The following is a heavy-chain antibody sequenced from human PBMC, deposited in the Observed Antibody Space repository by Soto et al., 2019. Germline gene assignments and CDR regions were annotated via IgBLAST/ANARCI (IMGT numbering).Heavy chain of an antibody. CDR1: GYTFITYG. V-gene: IGHV1-18*01. CDR2: ITPYNGKT. CDR3: ARDTSHYFDH. D-gene: IGHD2-2*01. Sequence: GASVKVSCRASGYTFITYGVTWVRQAPGQGLEWMGWITPYNGKTHYAQKFQDRVTMTTDTDATTAYMELRSLTSDDSAMYFCARDTSHYFDHWGQGILVTVSS. J-gene: IGHJ4*02.